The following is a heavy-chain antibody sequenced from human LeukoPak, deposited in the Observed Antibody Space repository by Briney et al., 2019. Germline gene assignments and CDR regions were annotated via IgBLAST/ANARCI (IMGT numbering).Heavy chain of an antibody. CDR1: GYTFTGYY. CDR2: INPNSGGT. CDR3: AVSVVPAVNIWFDP. J-gene: IGHJ5*02. V-gene: IGHV1-2*02. Sequence: ASVKVSCKASGYTFTGYYMHWVRQAPGQGLEWMGWINPNSGGTNYAQKFQGRVTMTRDTSISTAYMELSRLRSDDTAVYYCAVSVVPAVNIWFDPWGQGTLVTVSS. D-gene: IGHD2-2*01.